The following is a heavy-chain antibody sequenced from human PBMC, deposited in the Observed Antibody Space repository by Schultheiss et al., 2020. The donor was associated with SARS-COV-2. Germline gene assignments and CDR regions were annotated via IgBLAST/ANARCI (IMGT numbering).Heavy chain of an antibody. CDR1: GGTFSSYA. CDR3: AKPNAPYGDYVVRGFDY. V-gene: IGHV1-69*13. Sequence: SVKVSCKASGGTFSSYAISWVRQAPGQGLEWMVGIIPIFGTANYAQKFQGRVTITADESTSTAYMELSSLRSEDTAVYYCAKPNAPYGDYVVRGFDYWGQGTLVTVSS. D-gene: IGHD4-17*01. J-gene: IGHJ4*02. CDR2: IIPIFGTA.